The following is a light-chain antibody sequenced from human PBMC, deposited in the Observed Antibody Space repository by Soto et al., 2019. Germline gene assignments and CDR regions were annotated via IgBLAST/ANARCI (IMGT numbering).Light chain of an antibody. CDR1: QSVSSRS. J-gene: IGKJ4*01. CDR3: QQYNNWPLT. Sequence: EIVLTQSPGTLSLSPGEIATLSCSASQSVSSRSLAWYQQKPGQAPRLLISGASTRATGIPARFSGIGSGTEFTLTISSLQSEDFTVYYCQQYNNWPLTFGGGTKVDIK. V-gene: IGKV3-15*01. CDR2: GAS.